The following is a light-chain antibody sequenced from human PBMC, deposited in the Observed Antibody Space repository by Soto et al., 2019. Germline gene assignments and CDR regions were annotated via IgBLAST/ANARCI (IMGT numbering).Light chain of an antibody. Sequence: DIVMTQSPDSLAVSLGERATINCKSSQSVLYSSNNKNYLAWYQQKPGQPPKLLIYWASTRESGVPDRFSGSGSGTDFNFTISSLQAEDLAVYYCQQYYSTPYTFGQGTKLEIK. J-gene: IGKJ2*01. CDR2: WAS. V-gene: IGKV4-1*01. CDR1: QSVLYSSNNKNY. CDR3: QQYYSTPYT.